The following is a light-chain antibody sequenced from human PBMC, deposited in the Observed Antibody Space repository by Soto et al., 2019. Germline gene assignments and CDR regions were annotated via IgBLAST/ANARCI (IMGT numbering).Light chain of an antibody. CDR3: SSYTTSGSYV. J-gene: IGLJ1*01. CDR1: SSDVGGYSY. V-gene: IGLV2-14*01. Sequence: VLTQPASVSGSPGQSITISCTGTSSDVGGYSYVSWYQQHPGKAPKLMIYEVSNRPAGVSNRFSGSKSVNTASLTISGLQAEDEADYYCSSYTTSGSYVFGTGTKVTVL. CDR2: EVS.